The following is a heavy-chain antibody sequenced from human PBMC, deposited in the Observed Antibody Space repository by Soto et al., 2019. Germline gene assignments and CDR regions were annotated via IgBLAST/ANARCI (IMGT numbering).Heavy chain of an antibody. V-gene: IGHV3-33*01. D-gene: IGHD3-3*01. CDR3: ARAGDTYYDFWSGYPYNWFDP. Sequence: GGSLRLSCAASGFTFSSYGMHWVRQAPGKGLEWVAVIWYDGSNKYYADSVKGRFTISRDNSKNTLYLQMNSLRAEDTAVYYCARAGDTYYDFWSGYPYNWFDPWGQGTLVTVSS. J-gene: IGHJ5*02. CDR1: GFTFSSYG. CDR2: IWYDGSNK.